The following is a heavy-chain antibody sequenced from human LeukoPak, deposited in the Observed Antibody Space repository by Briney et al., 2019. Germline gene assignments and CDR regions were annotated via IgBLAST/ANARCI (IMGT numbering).Heavy chain of an antibody. Sequence: PGGSLRLSCAASGFTFSSYAMSWVRQAPGKGLEWISGISGSGGSTYYADSVKGRFTISRDNSKNTLYLQMNSLRAEDTAVYYCAKAGPGTPLRLAFDIWGQGTMVTVSS. CDR2: ISGSGGST. D-gene: IGHD1-1*01. V-gene: IGHV3-23*01. J-gene: IGHJ3*02. CDR3: AKAGPGTPLRLAFDI. CDR1: GFTFSSYA.